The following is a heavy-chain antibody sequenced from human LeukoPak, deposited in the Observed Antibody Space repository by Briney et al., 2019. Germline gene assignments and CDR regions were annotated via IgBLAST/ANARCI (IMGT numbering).Heavy chain of an antibody. CDR1: GYTFTSYA. J-gene: IGHJ4*02. V-gene: IGHV1-3*01. CDR3: AREGHDSRGYYEPLFDY. CDR2: INAGNGNT. D-gene: IGHD3-22*01. Sequence: ASVKVSCKASGYTFTSYAMHWVRQAPGQRLEWMGWINAGNGNTKYSQKFQGRVTITRDTSASTAYMELSSLRSEDTAVYYCAREGHDSRGYYEPLFDYWGQGTLVTVSS.